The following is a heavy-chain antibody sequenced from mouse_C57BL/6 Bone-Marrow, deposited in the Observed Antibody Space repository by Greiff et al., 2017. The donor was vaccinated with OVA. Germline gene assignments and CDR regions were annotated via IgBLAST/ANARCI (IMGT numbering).Heavy chain of an antibody. Sequence: QVQLKESGPGILQPSQTLSLTCSFSGFSLSTFGMGVGWIRQPSGKGLEWLAHIWWDDDKYYNPALKSRLTISKDTSKNQVFLKIANVDTADTATYYCARPHYGSSYEWFAYWGQGTLVTVSA. CDR1: GFSLSTFGMG. J-gene: IGHJ3*01. V-gene: IGHV8-8*01. CDR3: ARPHYGSSYEWFAY. D-gene: IGHD1-1*01. CDR2: IWWDDDK.